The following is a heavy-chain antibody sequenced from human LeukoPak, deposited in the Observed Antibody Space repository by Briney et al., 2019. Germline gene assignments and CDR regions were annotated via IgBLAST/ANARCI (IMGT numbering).Heavy chain of an antibody. J-gene: IGHJ4*02. CDR1: GFIFRNYA. D-gene: IGHD3-9*01. Sequence: PWASLRLSCAASGFIFRNYAMSWVRQAPGKGLEWVSAITGSGDTTYYADSVKGRFTISRDNSKSTLYVEMNTLRAEDTAVYYCAKWGGYDILTGYYVSDFWGQGTLVTVSS. V-gene: IGHV3-23*01. CDR3: AKWGGYDILTGYYVSDF. CDR2: ITGSGDTT.